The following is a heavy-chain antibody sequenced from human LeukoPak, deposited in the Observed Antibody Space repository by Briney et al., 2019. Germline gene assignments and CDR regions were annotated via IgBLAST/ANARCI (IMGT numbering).Heavy chain of an antibody. D-gene: IGHD3-3*01. CDR2: IYYSGST. CDR3: ARHPTYDFWSGYYMYYFDY. J-gene: IGHJ4*02. V-gene: IGHV4-39*01. CDR1: GGSISSGSYY. Sequence: SETLSLTCTVSGGSISSGSYYWGWIRQPPGKGLEWIGSIYYSGSTYYNPSLKSRVTISVDTSKNQFSLKLSSVTAADTAVYYCARHPTYDFWSGYYMYYFDYWGQGTLVTVSS.